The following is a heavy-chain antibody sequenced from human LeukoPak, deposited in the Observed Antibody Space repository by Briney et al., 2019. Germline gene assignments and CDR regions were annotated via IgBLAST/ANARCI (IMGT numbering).Heavy chain of an antibody. D-gene: IGHD6-6*01. CDR3: ARQSGYSDSSGYAY. CDR1: GGSITYGSYY. V-gene: IGHV4-61*02. CDR2: IHTSGST. Sequence: NPSQTLSLTRSVSGGSITYGSYYWTWIRQPAGKGLEWIGRIHTSGSTNYNPSLKSRVTISVDTSMNQFSLKLSSVTAADRAVYYCARQSGYSDSSGYAYWGQGTLVTVSS. J-gene: IGHJ4*02.